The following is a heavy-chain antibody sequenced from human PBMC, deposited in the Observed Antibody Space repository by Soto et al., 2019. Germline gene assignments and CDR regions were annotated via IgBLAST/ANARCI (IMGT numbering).Heavy chain of an antibody. Sequence: GGSLRLSCAASGFTVSSNYMSWVRQAPGKGLEWVSVIYSGGSTYYADSVKGRFTISRDNSKNTLYLQMNSLRAEDTAVYYCARTPVGATSSYYYGMDVWGQGTTVTVSS. CDR2: IYSGGST. CDR1: GFTVSSNY. V-gene: IGHV3-53*01. D-gene: IGHD1-26*01. CDR3: ARTPVGATSSYYYGMDV. J-gene: IGHJ6*02.